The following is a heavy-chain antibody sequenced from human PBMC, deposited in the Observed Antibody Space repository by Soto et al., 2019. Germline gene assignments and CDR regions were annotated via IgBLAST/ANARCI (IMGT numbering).Heavy chain of an antibody. CDR2: ISAYNGNT. CDR1: GYTFTSYG. D-gene: IGHD6-19*01. J-gene: IGHJ6*03. V-gene: IGHV1-18*01. Sequence: ASVTVSCKASGYTFTSYGISWVRQAPGQGLEWMGWISAYNGNTNYAQKLQGRVTMTTDTSTSTAYMELRSLRSDDTAVYYCARGLRGSGWYGGYYYYMDVWGKGTTVTVSS. CDR3: ARGLRGSGWYGGYYYYMDV.